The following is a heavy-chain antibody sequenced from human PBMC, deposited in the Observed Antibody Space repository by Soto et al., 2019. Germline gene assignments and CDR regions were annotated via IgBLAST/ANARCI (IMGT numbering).Heavy chain of an antibody. J-gene: IGHJ4*02. Sequence: QVHLVQSGGELKKPGASVKVSCKASGYSFSDFGITWVRQAPGQGLEWMGWISGKNGNTNYAQKVQGRVTLTADTSTSTDYMEMRALTSDDTGIYHCARSDYYEDTGTFENWGQGTPVTVSS. V-gene: IGHV1-18*04. CDR3: ARSDYYEDTGTFEN. CDR1: GYSFSDFG. D-gene: IGHD4-17*01. CDR2: ISGKNGNT.